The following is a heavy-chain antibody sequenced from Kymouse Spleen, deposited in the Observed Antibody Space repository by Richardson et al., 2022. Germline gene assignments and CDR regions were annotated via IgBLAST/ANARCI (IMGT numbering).Heavy chain of an antibody. D-gene: IGHD4-17*01. J-gene: IGHJ6*02. V-gene: IGHV4-4*02. CDR1: GGSISSSNW. CDR3: ARDRDYGDYDYYYYGMDV. Sequence: QVQLQESGPGLVKPSGTLSLTCAVSGGSISSSNWWSWVRQPPGKGLEWIGEIYHSGSTNYNPSLKSRVTISVDKSKNQFSLKLSSVTAADTAVYYCARDRDYGDYDYYYYGMDVWGQGTTVTVSS. CDR2: IYHSGST.